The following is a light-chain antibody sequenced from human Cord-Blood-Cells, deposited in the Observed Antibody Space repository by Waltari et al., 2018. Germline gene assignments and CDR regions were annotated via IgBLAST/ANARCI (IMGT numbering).Light chain of an antibody. V-gene: IGKV1-33*01. J-gene: IGKJ4*01. Sequence: DIQMTQSPSSLSASVGDRVTITCQASQDISNYLNWYQRKPGKAPKLLIYDASNLETGVPSRFSGSGSGTEFTFTISSLQPEDIATYYCQQYDNLLTFGGGTKVEIK. CDR1: QDISNY. CDR2: DAS. CDR3: QQYDNLLT.